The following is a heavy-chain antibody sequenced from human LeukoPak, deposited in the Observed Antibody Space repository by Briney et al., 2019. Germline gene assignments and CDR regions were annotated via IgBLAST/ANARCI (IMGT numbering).Heavy chain of an antibody. D-gene: IGHD1-1*01. CDR1: GFTFSSYA. Sequence: GGSLRLSCAASGFTFSSYAMSWVRQAPGKGLEWVTIISGSGGSTYYGDSVKGRLTISRDNSKNTLYLQMNSLRAEDTAVYYCAKKEGTWNVFDYWGQGTLVTVSS. V-gene: IGHV3-23*01. J-gene: IGHJ4*02. CDR2: ISGSGGST. CDR3: AKKEGTWNVFDY.